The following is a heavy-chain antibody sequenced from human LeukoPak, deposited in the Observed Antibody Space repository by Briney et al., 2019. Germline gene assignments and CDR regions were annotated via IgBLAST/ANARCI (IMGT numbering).Heavy chain of an antibody. CDR2: IYTSGST. CDR3: ARSVGYCSGGSCLDFDY. CDR1: GGSISSYY. Sequence: SETLSLTCTVSGGSISSYYWSWILQPAGKGLEWIGRIYTSGSTNYNPSLKSRVTMSVDTSKNQFSLKLSSVTAADTAVYYCARSVGYCSGGSCLDFDYWGQGTLVTVSS. J-gene: IGHJ4*02. D-gene: IGHD2-15*01. V-gene: IGHV4-4*07.